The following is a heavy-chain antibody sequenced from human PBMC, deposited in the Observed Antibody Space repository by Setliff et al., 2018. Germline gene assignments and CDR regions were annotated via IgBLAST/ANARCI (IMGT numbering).Heavy chain of an antibody. CDR3: ARDDYCGGGIWSVRLGY. V-gene: IGHV3-23*01. CDR1: GFTLNDNA. D-gene: IGHD2-15*01. Sequence: PGGSLRLSCVVSGFTLNDNAMTWVRQTPGKGLEWVSLISDRDDKSYYADFVQGRFTISRDKSNNTVYLQMHSLRDEDTAIYHCARDDYCGGGIWSVRLGYRGQGALVTVSS. J-gene: IGHJ4*03. CDR2: ISDRDDKS.